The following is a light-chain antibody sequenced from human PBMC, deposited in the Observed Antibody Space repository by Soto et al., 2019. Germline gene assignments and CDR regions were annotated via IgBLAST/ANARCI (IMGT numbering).Light chain of an antibody. CDR2: GAA. CDR3: HQYDDCPRT. J-gene: IGKJ1*01. V-gene: IGKV3-15*01. CDR1: QNIISH. Sequence: IVLTHSPDTLSLSPGERATLSCWARQNIISHLAWCQQKPGRAPRLLIYGAASRAAGILARFCGSGSGREFTLTISSLQAEDYAVYYCHQYDDCPRTFGQGTKVDIK.